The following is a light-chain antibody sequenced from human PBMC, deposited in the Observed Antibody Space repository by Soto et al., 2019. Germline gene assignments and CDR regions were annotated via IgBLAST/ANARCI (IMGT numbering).Light chain of an antibody. J-gene: IGKJ2*01. CDR2: DAS. Sequence: DIQMTQSPSTLSASVGDRITITCRASQSVSRRVAWGQQKPGKAPKLLIYDASSLESGVPSRFSGRGSGTEFTLTIRSLQPDDCATYYCHTYTSYSLHTLGQGTKLEIK. CDR1: QSVSRR. CDR3: HTYTSYSLHT. V-gene: IGKV1-5*01.